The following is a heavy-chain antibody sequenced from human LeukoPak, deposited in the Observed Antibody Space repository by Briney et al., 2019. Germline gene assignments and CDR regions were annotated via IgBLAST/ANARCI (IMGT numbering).Heavy chain of an antibody. V-gene: IGHV3-23*01. CDR2: ISGSGGST. CDR1: GFTFSSYA. J-gene: IGHJ4*02. Sequence: GGSLRLSCAASGFTFSSYAMSWVRQAPGKGLEWVSAISGSGGSTYYADSVKGRFTISRDNSKNTLYLQMNSLRAEDTAVYYCAKDRSYCGGDCYPLLDYWGQGTLVTVSS. D-gene: IGHD2-21*02. CDR3: AKDRSYCGGDCYPLLDY.